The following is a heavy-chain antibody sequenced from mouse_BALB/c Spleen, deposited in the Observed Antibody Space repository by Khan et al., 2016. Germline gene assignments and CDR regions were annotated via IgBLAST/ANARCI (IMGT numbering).Heavy chain of an antibody. CDR2: ISSGGST. CDR3: GRSGNYYFDY. V-gene: IGHV5-6-5*01. Sequence: EVELVESGGGLVKPGGSLKLSCAASGFTFSSYAMSWVRQTPEKRLEWVASISSGGSTYYPDSVKGRFTIPRDNARNILYLQLSSLRCEDTATYYYGRSGNYYFDYWGQGTTLTVSS. CDR1: GFTFSSYA. D-gene: IGHD2-1*01. J-gene: IGHJ2*01.